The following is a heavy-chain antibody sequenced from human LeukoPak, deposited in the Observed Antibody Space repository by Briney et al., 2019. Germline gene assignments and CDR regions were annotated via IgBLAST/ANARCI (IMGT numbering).Heavy chain of an antibody. Sequence: SVKVSCKASGGTFSSYAISWVRQAPGQGLEWMGGIIPIFGTANYAQEFQGRVTITADESTSTAYMELSSLRSEDTAVYYCATSLEADPYCSSTSCYGSYYYYGMDVWGQGTTVTVSS. V-gene: IGHV1-69*13. CDR1: GGTFSSYA. CDR3: ATSLEADPYCSSTSCYGSYYYYGMDV. D-gene: IGHD2-2*01. J-gene: IGHJ6*02. CDR2: IIPIFGTA.